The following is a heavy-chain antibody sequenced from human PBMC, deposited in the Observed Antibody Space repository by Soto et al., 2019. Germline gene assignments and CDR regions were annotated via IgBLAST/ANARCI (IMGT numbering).Heavy chain of an antibody. D-gene: IGHD5-12*01. V-gene: IGHV1-69*08. CDR3: ARDSRGYSGYDLDY. CDR1: GGTFSSYT. CDR2: IIPILGIA. Sequence: QVQLVQSGAEVKKPGSSVKVSCKASGGTFSSYTISWVRQAPGQGLEWMGRIIPILGIANYAQKFQGRVTXXAXKXTSTAYMELSSMRSEDTAVYYCARDSRGYSGYDLDYWGQGTLVTVSS. J-gene: IGHJ4*02.